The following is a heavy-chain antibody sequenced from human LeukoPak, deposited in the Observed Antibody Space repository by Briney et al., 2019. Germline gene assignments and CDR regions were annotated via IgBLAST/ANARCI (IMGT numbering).Heavy chain of an antibody. D-gene: IGHD3-22*01. CDR1: GGSISSSNW. CDR2: IYHSGST. V-gene: IGHV4-4*02. J-gene: IGHJ3*02. CDR3: ASPNYYDSSVSLLDAFDI. Sequence: SETLSLTCAVSGGSISSSNWWSWVRQPPGKGLEWIGEIYHSGSTNYNPSLKSRVTISVDKSKNQFSLKLSSVTAADTAVYYCASPNYYDSSVSLLDAFDIWGQGTMVTVSS.